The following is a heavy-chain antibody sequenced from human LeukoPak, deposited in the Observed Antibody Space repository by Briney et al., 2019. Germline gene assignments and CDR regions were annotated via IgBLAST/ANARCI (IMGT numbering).Heavy chain of an antibody. Sequence: GGSLRLSCAASGFTFSSYDMYWVRQAPGKGLDWVAFVRYDGSQKYYADSVKGRFTLSRDNSKNTLYLQMNSLRAEDTAVFYCAKGGARLHSYYFDYWGQGTLVTVSS. V-gene: IGHV3-30*02. CDR3: AKGGARLHSYYFDY. J-gene: IGHJ4*02. CDR1: GFTFSSYD. CDR2: VRYDGSQK. D-gene: IGHD1-26*01.